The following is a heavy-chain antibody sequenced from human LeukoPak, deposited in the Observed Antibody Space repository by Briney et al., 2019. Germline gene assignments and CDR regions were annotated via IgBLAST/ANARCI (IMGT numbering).Heavy chain of an antibody. CDR1: GGTFSRYS. J-gene: IGHJ1*01. CDR3: ARGSSDHTRMATPFAY. V-gene: IGHV1-69*13. CDR2: TIPMFGTA. Sequence: ASVKVSCKASGGTFSRYSINWVRQAPGQGPEWMGGTIPMFGTANYAQKFQGRLNITAEESTNTAYMELSSLRSDDTAIYYCARGSSDHTRMATPFAYWGQGSLVTVPS. D-gene: IGHD1-1*01.